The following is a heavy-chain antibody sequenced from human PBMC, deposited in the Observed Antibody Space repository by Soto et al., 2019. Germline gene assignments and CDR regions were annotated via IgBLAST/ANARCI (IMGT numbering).Heavy chain of an antibody. CDR2: ISGSGGST. D-gene: IGHD3-3*01. V-gene: IGHV3-23*01. Sequence: PGGSLRLSCAASGFTFSSYAMSWVRQAPGKGLEWVSAISGSGGSTYYADSVKGRLTISRDNSKNTLYLQMNSLRAEDTAVYYYAKDLGLTIFGVVITPSFDYWGQGTLVTVSS. CDR1: GFTFSSYA. J-gene: IGHJ4*02. CDR3: AKDLGLTIFGVVITPSFDY.